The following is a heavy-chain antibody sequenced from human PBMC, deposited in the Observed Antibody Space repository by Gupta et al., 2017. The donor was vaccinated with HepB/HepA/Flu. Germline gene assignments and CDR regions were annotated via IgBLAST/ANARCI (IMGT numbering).Heavy chain of an antibody. J-gene: IGHJ4*02. D-gene: IGHD7-27*01. CDR2: IHYSGSS. CDR3: ARDSLTGVYRGYFDS. Sequence: QLLLQESGPGLVKSSATLTLTRSASGDSCITTHYSWVWVRQPPGKGLEWIGGIHYSGSSDYNAPLKSRVTISVDTSKNQFSLKLTSVTAADTAMYYCARDSLTGVYRGYFDSWGQGTLVTVSS. CDR1: GDSCITTHYS. V-gene: IGHV4-39*02.